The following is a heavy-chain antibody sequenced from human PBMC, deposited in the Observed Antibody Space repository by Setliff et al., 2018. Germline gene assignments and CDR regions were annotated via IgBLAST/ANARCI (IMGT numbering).Heavy chain of an antibody. J-gene: IGHJ4*02. CDR1: GFTFSSYE. V-gene: IGHV3-48*03. CDR2: ISSSGSTI. CDR3: ARVYSGYDPNHYFDY. Sequence: GGSLRLSCAASGFTFSSYEMNWVRQAPGKGLEWVSYISSSGSTIYYADSVRGRFTISRDNAKNSLYLQMNSLRAEDTAVYYCARVYSGYDPNHYFDYWGQGTLVTVSS. D-gene: IGHD5-12*01.